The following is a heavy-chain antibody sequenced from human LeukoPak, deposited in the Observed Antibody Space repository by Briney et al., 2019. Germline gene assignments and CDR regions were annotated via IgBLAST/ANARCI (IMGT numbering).Heavy chain of an antibody. CDR1: GGSISSSNW. D-gene: IGHD3-22*01. CDR2: IYHSGST. V-gene: IGHV4-4*02. Sequence: SGTLSLTCAVSGGSISSSNWWSWVRQPPGKGLEWIGEIYHSGSTNYNPSLKSRVTISVDKSKNQFSLKLSSVTAADTAVYYCARDHYYDSSGFGKTKHHYFDPWGQGTLVTVSS. J-gene: IGHJ5*02. CDR3: ARDHYYDSSGFGKTKHHYFDP.